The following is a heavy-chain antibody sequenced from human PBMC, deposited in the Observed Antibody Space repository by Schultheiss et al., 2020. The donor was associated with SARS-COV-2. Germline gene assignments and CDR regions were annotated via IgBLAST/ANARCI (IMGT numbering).Heavy chain of an antibody. CDR2: ISSSGSTK. D-gene: IGHD6-13*01. CDR1: GFTLSSYE. CDR3: TRDKASGSSWYADYFDY. Sequence: GESLKISCAASGFTLSSYEINWVRQAPGKGLEWVSYISSSGSTKDYADSLKGRFTISRDDSKNTVYLQMNSLRQEDTAVYYCTRDKASGSSWYADYFDYWGRGTLVTVSS. V-gene: IGHV3-48*03. J-gene: IGHJ4*02.